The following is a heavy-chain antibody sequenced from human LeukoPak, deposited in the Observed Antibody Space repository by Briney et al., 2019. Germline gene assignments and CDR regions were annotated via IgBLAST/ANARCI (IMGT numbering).Heavy chain of an antibody. CDR3: ARHRSYQLLYESGVNWFNP. CDR1: GGTFSSYA. J-gene: IGHJ5*02. D-gene: IGHD2-2*02. CDR2: IIPIFGTA. Sequence: SVKVSCKASGGTFSSYAISWVRQAPGQGLEGMGGIIPIFGTANYAQKFQGRVTITADESTSTAYMEPSSLRSEDTAVYYCARHRSYQLLYESGVNWFNPWGQGTLVTVSS. V-gene: IGHV1-69*13.